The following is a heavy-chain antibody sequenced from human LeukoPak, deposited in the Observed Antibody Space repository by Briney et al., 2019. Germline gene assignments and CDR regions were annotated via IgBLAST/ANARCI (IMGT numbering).Heavy chain of an antibody. Sequence: XASXVTFNSYTINWVGQAAGQGGEGMGRIIPSFGTANYVQGLQGRVTITTEESRSKDYMEMSSLRSEDTAVYYCATRTHNSYAEGWYFDLWGRGTLVTVSS. CDR2: IIPSFGTA. CDR3: ATRTHNSYAEGWYFDL. D-gene: IGHD5-18*01. V-gene: IGHV1-69*05. CDR1: XVTFNSYT. J-gene: IGHJ2*01.